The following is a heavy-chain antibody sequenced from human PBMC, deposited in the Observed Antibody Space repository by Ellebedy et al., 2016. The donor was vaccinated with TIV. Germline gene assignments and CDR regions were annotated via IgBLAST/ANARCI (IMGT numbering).Heavy chain of an antibody. CDR3: TRGFYEKFDP. D-gene: IGHD5/OR15-5a*01. CDR1: GYTFTKYG. CDR2: FSGYNGDT. V-gene: IGHV1-18*04. Sequence: ASVKVSCKASGYTFTKYGISWVRQAPGQGLGWMGWFSGYNGDTNYAQKFQGRVTMTTDTSTSTVYMELRSLSFDDTAVYYCTRGFYEKFDPWGQGTLVTVS. J-gene: IGHJ5*02.